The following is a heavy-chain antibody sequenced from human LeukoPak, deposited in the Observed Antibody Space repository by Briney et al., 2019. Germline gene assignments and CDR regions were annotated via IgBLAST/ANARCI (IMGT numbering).Heavy chain of an antibody. CDR3: AKDLTSVAVAGREGWFDP. V-gene: IGHV3-30*18. CDR1: GFTFSSYG. Sequence: GGSLRLSCAASGFTFSSYGMHWVRQAPGKGLEWVAVISYDGSNKYYADSVKGRFTISRDNSKNTLYLQMNSLRAEDTAVYYCAKDLTSVAVAGREGWFDPWGQGTLVTVSS. D-gene: IGHD6-19*01. CDR2: ISYDGSNK. J-gene: IGHJ5*02.